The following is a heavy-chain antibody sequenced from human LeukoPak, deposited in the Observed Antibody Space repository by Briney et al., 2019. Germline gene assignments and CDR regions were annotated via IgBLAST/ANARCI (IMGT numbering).Heavy chain of an antibody. Sequence: NPSETLSLTCTVSGGSISSGGYYWSWIRQHPGKGLEWIGYIYYSGSTYYNPSLKSRVTISVDTSKNQFSLKLSSVTAADTAVYYCAGDHYLALKSWGQGTLVTVSS. CDR2: IYYSGST. CDR3: AGDHYLALKS. V-gene: IGHV4-31*03. J-gene: IGHJ5*02. D-gene: IGHD1-26*01. CDR1: GGSISSGGYY.